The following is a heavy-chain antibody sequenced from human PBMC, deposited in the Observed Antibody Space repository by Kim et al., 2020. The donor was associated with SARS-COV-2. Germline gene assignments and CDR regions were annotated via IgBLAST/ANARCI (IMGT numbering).Heavy chain of an antibody. Sequence: FADSVKTPFNISRDNSKNTLYLQMNGLRAEDTAVYYCAKDELAAAGMLDYWGQGTLVTVSS. CDR3: AKDELAAAGMLDY. J-gene: IGHJ4*02. D-gene: IGHD6-13*01. V-gene: IGHV3-23*01.